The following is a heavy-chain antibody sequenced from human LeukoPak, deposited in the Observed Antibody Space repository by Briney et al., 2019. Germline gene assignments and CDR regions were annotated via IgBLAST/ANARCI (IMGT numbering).Heavy chain of an antibody. J-gene: IGHJ4*02. D-gene: IGHD3-10*01. V-gene: IGHV4-39*07. Sequence: SETLSLTCTVSGGSISSSSYYWGWIRQPPGKGLEWIGSIYYSGSTYYNPSLKSRVTISVDTSKNQFSLKLSSVTAADTAVYYCARDRGSGTKWGQGTLVTVSS. CDR3: ARDRGSGTK. CDR1: GGSISSSSYY. CDR2: IYYSGST.